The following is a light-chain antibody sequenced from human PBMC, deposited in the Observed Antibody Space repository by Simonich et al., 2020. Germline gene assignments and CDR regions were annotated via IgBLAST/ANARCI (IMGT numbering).Light chain of an antibody. V-gene: IGKV4-1*01. J-gene: IGKJ1*01. Sequence: DIVMTQSPDSLAVSLGERATINCKSSQSVLYSSNNKTYLALYQQKPGQPPKLLIYWASTRESGVPDRFSGSGSGTDFTLTISSLQAEDVAVYYCQQYYSTPWTFGQGTKVEIK. CDR1: QSVLYSSNNKTY. CDR3: QQYYSTPWT. CDR2: WAS.